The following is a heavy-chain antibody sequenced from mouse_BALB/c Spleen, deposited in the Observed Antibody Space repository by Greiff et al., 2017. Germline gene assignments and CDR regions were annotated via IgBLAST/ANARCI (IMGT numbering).Heavy chain of an antibody. CDR2: IYPSDSYT. D-gene: IGHD4-1*01. CDR3: TRLNWDLYYFDY. V-gene: IGHV1-69*02. Sequence: QVQLQQPGAELVRPGASVKLSCKASGYTFTSYWINWVKQRPGQGLEWIGNIYPSDSYTNYNQKFKDKATLTVDKSSSTAYMQLSSPTSEDSAVYYCTRLNWDLYYFDYWGQGTTRTVSS. J-gene: IGHJ2*01. CDR1: GYTFTSYW.